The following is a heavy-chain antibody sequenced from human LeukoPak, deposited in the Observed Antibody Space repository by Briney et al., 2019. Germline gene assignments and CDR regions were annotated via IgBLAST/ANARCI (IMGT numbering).Heavy chain of an antibody. V-gene: IGHV3-23*03. CDR1: GFTFSSYA. CDR2: IFSST. Sequence: GGSLRLSCAASGFTFSSYAMSWVRQAPGKGLEWVSFIFSSTHYSDSVKGRFTISRDNSKNTLYLQMNSLRAEDTAVYYCARRAGAYSHPYDYWGQGTLVTVSS. J-gene: IGHJ4*02. CDR3: ARRAGAYSHPYDY. D-gene: IGHD4/OR15-4a*01.